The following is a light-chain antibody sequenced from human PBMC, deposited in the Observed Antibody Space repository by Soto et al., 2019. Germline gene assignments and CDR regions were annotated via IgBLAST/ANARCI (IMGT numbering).Light chain of an antibody. CDR3: SSYASPSSLGMI. Sequence: QSALTQPPSASGSPGQSVTISCTGTSSDVGGYNYVSWYQHHPGKAPKLMIYEVSNRPSGVSNRFSASKSGNTASLTISGLQAEDEADYYCSSYASPSSLGMIFGGGTKLTVL. V-gene: IGLV2-14*01. CDR2: EVS. J-gene: IGLJ2*01. CDR1: SSDVGGYNY.